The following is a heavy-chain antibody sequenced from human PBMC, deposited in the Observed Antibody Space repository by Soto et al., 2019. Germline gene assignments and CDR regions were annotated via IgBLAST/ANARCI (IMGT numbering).Heavy chain of an antibody. D-gene: IGHD3-22*01. V-gene: IGHV3-15*07. J-gene: IGHJ4*02. CDR1: GFPFSNAL. CDR3: TTDPVTMIVVVPSSG. Sequence: GGSLRVSCAASGFPFSNALMNWVSQAPGRGLEWVGRIKSKTDGGTTDYAAPVKGRFTISRDDSKNTLYLQMSSLKTEDTAVYYCTTDPVTMIVVVPSSGWGQGTLVTVSS. CDR2: IKSKTDGGTT.